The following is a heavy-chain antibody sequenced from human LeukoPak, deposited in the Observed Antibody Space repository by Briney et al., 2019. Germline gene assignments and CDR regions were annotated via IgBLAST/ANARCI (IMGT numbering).Heavy chain of an antibody. CDR3: AMLLEMATINGY. Sequence: ASVKVSCKASGYTFTGYYMHWVRQAPGQGLEWMGWINPNSGGTNYAQKFQGRVTMTRDTSISTAYMELSRLRSDDTAVYYCAMLLEMATINGYWGQGTLVTVSS. CDR1: GYTFTGYY. D-gene: IGHD5-24*01. J-gene: IGHJ4*02. V-gene: IGHV1-2*02. CDR2: INPNSGGT.